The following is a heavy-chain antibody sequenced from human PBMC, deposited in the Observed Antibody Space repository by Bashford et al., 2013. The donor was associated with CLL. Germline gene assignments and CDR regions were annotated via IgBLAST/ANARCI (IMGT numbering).Heavy chain of an antibody. J-gene: IGHJ4*02. CDR3: ARGYYYDSSGYFPIDY. CDR2: IVIGSGSI. V-gene: IGHV1-58*02. D-gene: IGHD3-22*01. CDR1: GYTFTNSA. Sequence: SVKVSCKASGYTFTNSAMQWVRQARGQPLEWIGWIVIGSGSISYAHKFRERVAITRDTSTNTVYMELSSLRSEDTAVYYCARGYYYDSSGYFPIDYWGQGTLVTVSS.